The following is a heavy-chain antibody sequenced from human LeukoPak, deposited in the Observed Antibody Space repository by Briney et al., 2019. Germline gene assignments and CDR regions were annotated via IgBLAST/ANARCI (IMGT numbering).Heavy chain of an antibody. Sequence: ASVKVSCKASGYTFTSHYMHWVQQAPGQGLEWMGIINPSGGSTSYAQKFQGRVTMTRDTSTSTVYMELSSLRSEDTAVYYCTRLWFGELYGAFDIWGQGTMVTVSS. V-gene: IGHV1-46*03. D-gene: IGHD3-10*01. J-gene: IGHJ3*02. CDR1: GYTFTSHY. CDR2: INPSGGST. CDR3: TRLWFGELYGAFDI.